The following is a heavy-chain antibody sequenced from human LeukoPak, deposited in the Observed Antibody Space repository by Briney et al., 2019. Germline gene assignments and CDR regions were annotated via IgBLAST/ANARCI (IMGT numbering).Heavy chain of an antibody. J-gene: IGHJ5*02. CDR2: IYYSRST. V-gene: IGHV4-30-4*01. CDR1: GGSISSGDYY. Sequence: SQTLSLTCTVSGGSISSGDYYWSWIRQPPGKGLEWIGYIYYSRSTYYHPSLKSRVTISVDTSKNQFSLKLSSVTAADTAVYYCAREHYCSGGSCYNWFDPWGQGTLVTVSS. D-gene: IGHD2-15*01. CDR3: AREHYCSGGSCYNWFDP.